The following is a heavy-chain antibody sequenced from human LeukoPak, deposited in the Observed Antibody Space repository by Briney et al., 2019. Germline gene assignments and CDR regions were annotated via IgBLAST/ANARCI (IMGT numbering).Heavy chain of an antibody. CDR1: GFTFSSYS. V-gene: IGHV3-21*01. CDR3: ARDTYQLLSSVEYYYYMDV. Sequence: GGSLRLSCAASGFTFSSYSMNWVRQAPGKGLEWVSSISSSSSYIYYADSVKGRFTISRDNAKNSLYLQMNSLRAEDTAVYYCARDTYQLLSSVEYYYYMDVWGEGTTVTVSS. CDR2: ISSSSSYI. J-gene: IGHJ6*03. D-gene: IGHD2-2*01.